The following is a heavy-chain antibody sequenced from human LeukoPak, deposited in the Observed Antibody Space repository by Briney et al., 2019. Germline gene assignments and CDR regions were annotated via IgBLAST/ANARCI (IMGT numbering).Heavy chain of an antibody. CDR3: ARVWSGYDVFDI. V-gene: IGHV4-59*01. CDR2: IYYSGST. CDR1: GGSISRYY. J-gene: IGHJ3*02. Sequence: PSETLSLTCTVSGGSISRYYWSWIRQPPGKGLEWIGYIYYSGSTDYKPSLKSRVTISVDASKNQFSLKLRSVTAADTAVYYCARVWSGYDVFDIWGQGTMVIVSS. D-gene: IGHD3-3*01.